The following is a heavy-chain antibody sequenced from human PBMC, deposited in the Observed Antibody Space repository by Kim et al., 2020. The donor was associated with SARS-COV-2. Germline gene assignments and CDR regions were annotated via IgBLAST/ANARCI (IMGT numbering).Heavy chain of an antibody. J-gene: IGHJ6*03. Sequence: ASVKVSCKASGYTFTSYGISWVRQAPGQGLEWMGWISAYNGNTNYAQKLQGRVTMTTDTSTSTAYMELRSLRSDDTAVYYCARGDSDFWSGYYTPGGYYYYMDVWGEGTAVTVSS. CDR1: GYTFTSYG. CDR3: ARGDSDFWSGYYTPGGYYYYMDV. D-gene: IGHD3-3*01. CDR2: ISAYNGNT. V-gene: IGHV1-18*01.